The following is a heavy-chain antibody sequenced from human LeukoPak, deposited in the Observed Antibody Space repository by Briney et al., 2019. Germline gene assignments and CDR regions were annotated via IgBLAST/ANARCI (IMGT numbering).Heavy chain of an antibody. CDR3: ARSTGDYYYYYYMDV. CDR2: ISGSGGST. CDR1: GFTFSSYA. D-gene: IGHD1-14*01. V-gene: IGHV3-23*01. J-gene: IGHJ6*03. Sequence: PAGGSLRLSCAASGFTFSSYAMSWVRQAPGKGLEWVSTISGSGGSTYCADSVKGRFTISRDNSKNTLYLQMNSLRAEDTAVYYCARSTGDYYYYYYMDVWGKGTTVTVSS.